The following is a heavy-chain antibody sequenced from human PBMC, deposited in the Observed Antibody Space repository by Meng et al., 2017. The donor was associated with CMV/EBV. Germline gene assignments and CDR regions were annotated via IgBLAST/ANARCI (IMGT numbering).Heavy chain of an antibody. CDR3: ARRRWLFGGMDV. Sequence: ASVTVSCQASGYTFTGYYMHWVRQPPGQGLEWMGWINPNSGGTNYAQKFQGRVTMTRDTSISTAYMELSRLRSDDTAVYYCARRRWLFGGMDVWGQGTTVTVSS. V-gene: IGHV1-2*02. J-gene: IGHJ6*02. CDR2: INPNSGGT. D-gene: IGHD5-24*01. CDR1: GYTFTGYY.